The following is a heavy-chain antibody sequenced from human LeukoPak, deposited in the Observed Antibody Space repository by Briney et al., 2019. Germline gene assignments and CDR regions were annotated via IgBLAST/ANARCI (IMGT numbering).Heavy chain of an antibody. CDR1: GFTFSSYG. V-gene: IGHV3-33*01. J-gene: IGHJ3*02. CDR3: ARDPYDILTGPQHAFDI. D-gene: IGHD3-9*01. CDR2: IWYDGSNK. Sequence: GRSLRLSCAASGFTFSSYGMHWVRQAPRKGLVWVAVIWYDGSNKYYADSVKGRFTISRDNSKNTLYLQMNSLRAEDTAVYYCARDPYDILTGPQHAFDIWGQGTMVTVSS.